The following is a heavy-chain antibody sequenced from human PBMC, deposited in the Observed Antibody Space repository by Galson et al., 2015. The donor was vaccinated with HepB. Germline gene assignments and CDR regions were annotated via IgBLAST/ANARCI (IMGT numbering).Heavy chain of an antibody. CDR3: ARGALVVVVGANPNKWFDP. CDR1: GYSFSSYS. D-gene: IGHD2-15*01. CDR2: ISAYNGYT. V-gene: IGHV1-18*01. Sequence: SCKAAGYSFSSYSTTWVRQAPGQGLEWMGWISAYNGYTKYARKLQGRVTMTTDTSTSTAYMELRSLRADDTAVYYCARGALVVVVGANPNKWFDPWGQGTLVTVSS. J-gene: IGHJ5*02.